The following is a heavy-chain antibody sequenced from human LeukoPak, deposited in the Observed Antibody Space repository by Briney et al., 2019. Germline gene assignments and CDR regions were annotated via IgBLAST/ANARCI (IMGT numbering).Heavy chain of an antibody. D-gene: IGHD5-18*01. V-gene: IGHV3-23*01. CDR3: VKRIQSALAAGY. J-gene: IGHJ4*02. CDR2: ISGSGGNT. CDR1: GFIFSNYA. Sequence: GGSLRLSCAASGFIFSNYALSWVRQAPGKGLEWVSDISGSGGNTYYAKSVRGRFTISRDNSKNTLYLQMNSLRAGDTAIYYCVKRIQSALAAGYWGQGTLVTVSS.